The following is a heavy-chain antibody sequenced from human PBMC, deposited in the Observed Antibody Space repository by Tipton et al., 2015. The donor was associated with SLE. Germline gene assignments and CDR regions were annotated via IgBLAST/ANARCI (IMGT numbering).Heavy chain of an antibody. CDR1: GGSINSYY. V-gene: IGHV4-59*12. CDR3: ARKTTVITPGAFDI. CDR2: IYYSGST. J-gene: IGHJ3*02. Sequence: TLSLTCTVSGGSINSYYWNWIRQPPGKGLEWIGYIYYSGSTYYNPSLKSRVTISVDTSKNQFSLKLSSVTAADTAVYYCARKTTVITPGAFDIWGQGTMVTVSS. D-gene: IGHD4-23*01.